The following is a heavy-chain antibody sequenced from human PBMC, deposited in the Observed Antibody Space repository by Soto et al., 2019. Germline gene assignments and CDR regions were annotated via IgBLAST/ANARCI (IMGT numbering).Heavy chain of an antibody. CDR3: ARHPGYYDILTGYTTYYFDY. CDR1: GGSISSYY. V-gene: IGHV4-59*08. D-gene: IGHD3-9*01. J-gene: IGHJ4*02. Sequence: SETLSLTCTVSGGSISSYYWSWIRQPPGKGLEWIGYIYYRGNTHYNPSLKSRVTISVDTPKNQFSLKLSSVTAADTAVYYCARHPGYYDILTGYTTYYFDYWGQGILVTVSS. CDR2: IYYRGNT.